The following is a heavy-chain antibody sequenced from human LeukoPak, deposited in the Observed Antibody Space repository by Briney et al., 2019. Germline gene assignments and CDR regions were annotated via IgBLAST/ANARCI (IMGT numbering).Heavy chain of an antibody. J-gene: IGHJ3*02. V-gene: IGHV3-53*01. CDR3: ASLDTTMVVAFDI. D-gene: IGHD5-18*01. Sequence: GGSLRLSCAAPGFTVSSNYMSWVRQAPGKGLEWVSVIYTGGSTYYADSVKGRFTISRDNSKNTLYLQMDSLRAEDTAVYYCASLDTTMVVAFDIWGQGTMVTVSS. CDR1: GFTVSSNY. CDR2: IYTGGST.